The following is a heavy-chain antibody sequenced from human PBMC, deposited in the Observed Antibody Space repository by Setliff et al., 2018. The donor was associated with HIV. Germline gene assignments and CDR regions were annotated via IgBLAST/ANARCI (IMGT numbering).Heavy chain of an antibody. Sequence: SETLSLTCTVSGGSISSSSYYWGWIRQPPGKGLEWIGSIYYRGSTYYNPALKSRVTISLDTSKNQLSLKLSSVTAADTAVYYFARPSAGGGYNYWYLDLWGRGTLVTASS. D-gene: IGHD5-12*01. J-gene: IGHJ2*01. CDR3: ARPSAGGGYNYWYLDL. V-gene: IGHV4-39*01. CDR1: GGSISSSSYY. CDR2: IYYRGST.